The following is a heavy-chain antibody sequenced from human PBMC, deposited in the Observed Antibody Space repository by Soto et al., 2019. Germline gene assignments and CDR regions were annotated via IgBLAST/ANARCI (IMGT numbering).Heavy chain of an antibody. Sequence: SETLSLTCSVSGGSISGYYWTWIRQPAGKGLEWIGRIYSSGTTKYNPSLKSRVTMSLDTSKNQFSLSLSSVTATDTAVYYCARGQRFSDWFDPWGPGTLVTVSS. D-gene: IGHD3-3*01. J-gene: IGHJ5*02. V-gene: IGHV4-4*07. CDR1: GGSISGYY. CDR2: IYSSGTT. CDR3: ARGQRFSDWFDP.